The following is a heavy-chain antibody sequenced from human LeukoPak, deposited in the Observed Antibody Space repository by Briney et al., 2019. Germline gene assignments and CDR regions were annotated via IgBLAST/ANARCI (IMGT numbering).Heavy chain of an antibody. V-gene: IGHV3-30*04. D-gene: IGHD2-21*02. CDR1: GFTFSNHA. J-gene: IGHJ4*02. Sequence: PGGSLRLSCVTSGFTFSNHAMHWVRQAPGKGLEWVAVISDDGSGNYYADSVKGRFTISRDSAKNSLYLQMNSLRAEDTAVYYCARFRTWGDKAFDYWGQGTLVTVSS. CDR3: ARFRTWGDKAFDY. CDR2: ISDDGSGN.